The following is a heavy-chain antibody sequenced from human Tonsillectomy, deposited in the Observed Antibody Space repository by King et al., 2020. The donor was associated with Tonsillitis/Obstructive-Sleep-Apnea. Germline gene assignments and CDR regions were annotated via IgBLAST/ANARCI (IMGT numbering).Heavy chain of an antibody. CDR1: GGSISSSNW. V-gene: IGHV4-4*02. Sequence: QLQESGPGLVKPSGTLSLTCAVSGGSISSSNWWRWVRQPPGKGLEWIGEIYHSGSTNYNPSLKSRVTISVDKSKNQFSLKLSSVTAADTAVYYCARLPGVGPDNGWGTISSWGQGTLVTVSS. CDR2: IYHSGST. D-gene: IGHD3-16*01. CDR3: ARLPGVGPDNGWGTISS. J-gene: IGHJ5*02.